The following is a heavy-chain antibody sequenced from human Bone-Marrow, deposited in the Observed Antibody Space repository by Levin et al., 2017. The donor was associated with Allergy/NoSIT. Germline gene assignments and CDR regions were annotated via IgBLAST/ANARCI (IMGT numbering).Heavy chain of an antibody. CDR2: IYPGDSDT. CDR1: GYSFTSYW. CDR3: ASVAQQWLAGHDAFDI. V-gene: IGHV5-51*01. D-gene: IGHD6-19*01. Sequence: GESLKISCKGSGYSFTSYWIGWVRQMPGKGLEWMGIIYPGDSDTRYSPSFQGQVTISADKSISTAYLQWSSLKASDTAMYYCASVAQQWLAGHDAFDIWGQGTMVTVSS. J-gene: IGHJ3*02.